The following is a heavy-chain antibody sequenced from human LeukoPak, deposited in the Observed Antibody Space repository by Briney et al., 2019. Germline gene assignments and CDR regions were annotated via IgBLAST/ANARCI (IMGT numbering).Heavy chain of an antibody. CDR2: IIPILGIA. D-gene: IGHD5-12*01. CDR3: ARAIRPKSSDAFDI. CDR1: GGTFSSYA. Sequence: SVNVSCKASGGTFSSYAISWVRQAPGQGLEWMGRIIPILGIANYAQKFQGRVTITADKSTSTAYMELSSLRSDDTAVYYCARAIRPKSSDAFDIWGQGTMVTVSS. J-gene: IGHJ3*02. V-gene: IGHV1-69*04.